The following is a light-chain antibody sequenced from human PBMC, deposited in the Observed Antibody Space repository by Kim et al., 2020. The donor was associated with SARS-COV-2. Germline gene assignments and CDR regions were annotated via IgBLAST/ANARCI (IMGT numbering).Light chain of an antibody. CDR2: GAT. CDR1: QDISNY. V-gene: IGKV1-27*01. Sequence: DIQMTQSPSSLSASVGDGVTITCRASQDISNYLACYQQKPGEPPKLLIYGATALQLGVSSRFSGSGSGTDFTLTISDLQPEDVATYYCQKYNTAPWTFGHGTKVEIK. CDR3: QKYNTAPWT. J-gene: IGKJ1*01.